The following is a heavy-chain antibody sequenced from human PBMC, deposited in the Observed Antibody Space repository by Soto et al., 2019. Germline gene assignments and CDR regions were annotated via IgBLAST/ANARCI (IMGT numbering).Heavy chain of an antibody. J-gene: IGHJ6*02. CDR1: GFTFSSYE. CDR2: ISSSGSTI. CDR3: PRAIDYGDYPTGTSYYGMDV. Sequence: TGWSLRLSCAASGFTFSSYEMNWVRQAPGKGLGWVSYISSSGSTIYYADSVKGRFTISRDNAKNSLYLQMNSLRAEDTAVYYCPRAIDYGDYPTGTSYYGMDVWGQGTTVTVSS. V-gene: IGHV3-48*03. D-gene: IGHD4-17*01.